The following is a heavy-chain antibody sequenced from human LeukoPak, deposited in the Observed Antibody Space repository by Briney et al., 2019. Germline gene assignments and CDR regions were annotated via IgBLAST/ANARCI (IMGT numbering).Heavy chain of an antibody. D-gene: IGHD6-13*01. J-gene: IGHJ4*02. CDR1: GFTFSSYA. V-gene: IGHV3-21*01. CDR3: ARVYPQRLVLGGADY. Sequence: PGGSLRLSCAASGFTFSSYAMSWVRQAPGKGLEWVSSMSTSSIYIYYADSVRGRFTISRDNAKNSLYLQMNSLRAEDTAVYYCARVYPQRLVLGGADYWGQGTLVTVSS. CDR2: MSTSSIYI.